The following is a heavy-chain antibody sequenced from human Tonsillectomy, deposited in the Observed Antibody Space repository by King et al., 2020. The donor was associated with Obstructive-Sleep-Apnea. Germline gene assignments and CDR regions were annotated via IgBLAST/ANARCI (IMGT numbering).Heavy chain of an antibody. D-gene: IGHD6-13*01. V-gene: IGHV3-15*01. CDR2: IKSKTAGGTT. CDR1: GFTFSNAW. Sequence: VQLVESGGGLVKPGGSLRLSCAASGFTFSNAWRSWVRQAPGKGLEWVGRIKSKTAGGTTDYAAPVRRRFTISRDGSQNTLYLQMNSLKTEDTAVYYCTTGYASSWYEVDYWGQGTLVTVSS. J-gene: IGHJ4*02. CDR3: TTGYASSWYEVDY.